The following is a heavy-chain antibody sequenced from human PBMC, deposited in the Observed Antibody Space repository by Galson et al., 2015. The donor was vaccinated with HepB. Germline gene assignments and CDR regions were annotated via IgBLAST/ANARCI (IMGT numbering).Heavy chain of an antibody. CDR2: IWAGGINK. J-gene: IGHJ4*02. CDR3: ARDCGYWSGSAWYPGAYLDH. CDR1: GFTFRDYG. V-gene: IGHV3-33*01. D-gene: IGHD3-3*01. Sequence: SLRLSCAASGFTFRDYGMHWVRQAPGKGLEWMALIWAGGINKYYADSVKGRFTISRDNSNNRLYLQMDSLTAEDTAVYYCARDCGYWSGSAWYPGAYLDHFGQGTLVTVSS.